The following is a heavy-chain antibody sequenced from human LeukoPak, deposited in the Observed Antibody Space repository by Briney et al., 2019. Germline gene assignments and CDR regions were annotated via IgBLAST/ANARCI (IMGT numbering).Heavy chain of an antibody. V-gene: IGHV3-15*01. CDR2: IKSKTDGGTT. CDR3: TTSIGIAVASGHY. CDR1: GFTFSGVS. J-gene: IGHJ4*02. D-gene: IGHD6-19*01. Sequence: AGGSLRLSCAASGFTFSGVSMNWVRQAPGKGLEWVGRIKSKTDGGTTDYAAPVKGRFTIPRDDSKNTLYLQMNSLKTEDTAVYYCTTSIGIAVASGHYWGQGTLVTVSS.